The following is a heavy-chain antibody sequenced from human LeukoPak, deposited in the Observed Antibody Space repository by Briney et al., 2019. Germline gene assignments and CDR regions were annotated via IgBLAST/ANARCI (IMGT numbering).Heavy chain of an antibody. D-gene: IGHD2-15*01. CDR2: INTNTWKP. Sequence: GASVKISCKASGYTFSNYAMNWVRQAPGQGLEWLGWINTNTWKPTYAQGFTGRFVYSLDTSVTTAYLQISSLKPEDTAVYYCARGVGFCSGGACHFDSWGQGTLVTVSS. CDR3: ARGVGFCSGGACHFDS. J-gene: IGHJ4*02. CDR1: GYTFSNYA. V-gene: IGHV7-4-1*02.